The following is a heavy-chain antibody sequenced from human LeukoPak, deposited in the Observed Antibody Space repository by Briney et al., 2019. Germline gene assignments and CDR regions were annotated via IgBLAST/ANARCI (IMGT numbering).Heavy chain of an antibody. D-gene: IGHD5/OR15-5a*01. CDR1: GFTFSTYS. CDR2: ISSTSTYV. V-gene: IGHV3-21*03. J-gene: IGHJ4*02. CDR3: ARFYD. Sequence: PGGSLRLSCAASGFTFSTYSMNWVRQAPGQGLEWVASISSTSTYVYYADSVKGRFTISRDNTKNSLFLQMNSLTAEHTAVYYCARFYDWGQGTLVTVSS.